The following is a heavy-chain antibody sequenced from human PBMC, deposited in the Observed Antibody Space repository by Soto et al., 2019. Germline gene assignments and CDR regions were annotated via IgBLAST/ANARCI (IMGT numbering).Heavy chain of an antibody. D-gene: IGHD3-22*01. Sequence: PSETLSLTCTVSGGSISSYYWSWIRQPPGNGLEWIGYIYYSGSTNYNPSLKSRVTISVDTSKNQFSLKLSSVTAADTAVYYCARYPLPDYYDSSGYYYYYGMDVWGQGTTVTVS. CDR2: IYYSGST. V-gene: IGHV4-59*01. CDR1: GGSISSYY. CDR3: ARYPLPDYYDSSGYYYYYGMDV. J-gene: IGHJ6*02.